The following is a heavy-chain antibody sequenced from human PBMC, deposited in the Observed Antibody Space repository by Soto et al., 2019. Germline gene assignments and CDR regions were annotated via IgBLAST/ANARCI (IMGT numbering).Heavy chain of an antibody. CDR1: GGTFSSYT. Sequence: SVKVSCKASGGTFSSYTISWVRQAPGQGLEWMGRIIPILGIANYAQKFQGRVTITADKSTSTAYMELSSLRSEDTAVYYCARSQRLLFLEWSNRIAYMDVWGKGTTVTVSS. CDR2: IIPILGIA. V-gene: IGHV1-69*02. J-gene: IGHJ6*03. CDR3: ARSQRLLFLEWSNRIAYMDV. D-gene: IGHD3-3*01.